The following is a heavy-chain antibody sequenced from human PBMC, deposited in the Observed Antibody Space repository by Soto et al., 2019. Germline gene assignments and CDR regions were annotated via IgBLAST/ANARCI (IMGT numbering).Heavy chain of an antibody. CDR1: GFTFSSYS. D-gene: IGHD3-3*01. J-gene: IGHJ4*02. V-gene: IGHV3-48*01. CDR2: ISSSSSTI. Sequence: EVQLVESGGGLVQPGGSLRLSCAASGFTFSSYSMNWVRQAPGKGLEWVSYISSSSSTIYYADSVKGRFTISRDNAKNSLYRQMNSLRAEDTAVYYCARGGEYDFWSGYYSRPYYFDYWGQGTLVTVSS. CDR3: ARGGEYDFWSGYYSRPYYFDY.